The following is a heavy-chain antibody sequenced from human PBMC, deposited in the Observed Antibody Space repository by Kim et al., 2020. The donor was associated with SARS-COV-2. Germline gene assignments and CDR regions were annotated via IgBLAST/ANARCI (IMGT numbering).Heavy chain of an antibody. CDR2: INQSGST. V-gene: IGHV4-34*01. D-gene: IGHD6-6*01. CDR3: AKGQIAGRFSCFDP. CDR1: GGSFSGYY. J-gene: IGHJ5*02. Sequence: SETLSLTCAVYGGSFSGYYWTWIRQPPGKGLEWIGEINQSGSTNYNPSLKRRITISIDTSRRQVSMNLNSVTAADTAEYYCAKGQIAGRFSCFDPWGQGTLVTVSS.